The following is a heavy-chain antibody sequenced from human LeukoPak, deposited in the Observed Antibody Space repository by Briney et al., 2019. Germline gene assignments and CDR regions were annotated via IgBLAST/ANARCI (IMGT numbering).Heavy chain of an antibody. J-gene: IGHJ6*03. CDR1: GFNFSAYS. Sequence: PGGSLRLSCAASGFNFSAYSMNWVRQAPGKGLEWVSSITSGDFVYFADALKGRFTISRDNANSSLYLEMNSLRADDTAVYYCARGGFNMVRGVIIPSNSYFYYMDIWGKGTTVTVSS. D-gene: IGHD3-10*01. CDR3: ARGGFNMVRGVIIPSNSYFYYMDI. CDR2: ITSGDFV. V-gene: IGHV3-69-1*01.